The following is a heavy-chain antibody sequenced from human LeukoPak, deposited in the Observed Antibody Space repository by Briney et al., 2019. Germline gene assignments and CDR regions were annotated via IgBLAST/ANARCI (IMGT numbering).Heavy chain of an antibody. J-gene: IGHJ4*01. D-gene: IGHD6-19*01. CDR2: IRSSSSYT. CDR1: RFTLSDYY. CDR3: ARVLGSGWFFDY. V-gene: IGHV3-11*06. Sequence: GSLRLSCAASRFTLSDYYMSWIGQAPGKGRDGLGFIRSSSSYTNYPDPVNGRFTISRDNTKNSVYLQMQSLRAEDSAVYYCARVLGSGWFFDYWGQRTLVAVS.